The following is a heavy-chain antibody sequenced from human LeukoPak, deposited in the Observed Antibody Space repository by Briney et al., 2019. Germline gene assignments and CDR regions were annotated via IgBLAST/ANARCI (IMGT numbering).Heavy chain of an antibody. V-gene: IGHV3-30*18. CDR2: ISYDGSNK. CDR3: AKTYYGMDV. Sequence: PGGSLRLSCAASGFTFSSYGMHWVRQAPGKGLEWVAVISYDGSNKYYADSVKGRFTISRDNSKNTLYLQMNSLRAEDTAVYYCAKTYYGMDVWGQGTTVTVSS. J-gene: IGHJ6*02. CDR1: GFTFSSYG.